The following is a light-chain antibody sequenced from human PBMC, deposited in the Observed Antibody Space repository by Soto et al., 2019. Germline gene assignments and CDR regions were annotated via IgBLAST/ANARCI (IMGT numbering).Light chain of an antibody. Sequence: EIVLTQSPGTLSLSPGERATLSCRASQSVSSSYLAWYQQKPGQAPRLLIYGASSRATGIPDRFSGSGSGTDFTLTISRLEPEDFAVYYRQQLGSSPITFGQGTRLEIK. CDR1: QSVSSSY. J-gene: IGKJ5*01. CDR3: QQLGSSPIT. V-gene: IGKV3-20*01. CDR2: GAS.